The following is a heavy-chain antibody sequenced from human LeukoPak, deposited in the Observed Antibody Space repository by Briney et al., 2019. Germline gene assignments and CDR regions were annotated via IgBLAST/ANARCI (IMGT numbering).Heavy chain of an antibody. CDR1: GFTFSSYS. J-gene: IGHJ4*02. Sequence: GSLRLSCAASGFTFSSYSMSSSSTIYYADSVKGRFTISRDNAKNSLYLQMNSLRAEDTAVYYCASRHDYGDSDYWGQGTLVTVSS. CDR2: SSSTI. V-gene: IGHV3-48*01. D-gene: IGHD4-17*01. CDR3: ASRHDYGDSDY.